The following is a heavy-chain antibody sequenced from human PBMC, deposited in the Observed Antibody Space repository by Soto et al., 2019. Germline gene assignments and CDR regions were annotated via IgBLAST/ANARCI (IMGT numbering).Heavy chain of an antibody. CDR3: ARDSVPGMAPR. Sequence: GGSLRLSCAASGFTYSNYAMNWVRQAPGKGLEWVSAVTGSGDRTFYADSVKGRFTISRDNSRNTLFLQMNSLRVEDTAVYYCARDSVPGMAPRWGQGTLVTVSS. CDR2: VTGSGDRT. J-gene: IGHJ4*02. D-gene: IGHD6-13*01. V-gene: IGHV3-23*01. CDR1: GFTYSNYA.